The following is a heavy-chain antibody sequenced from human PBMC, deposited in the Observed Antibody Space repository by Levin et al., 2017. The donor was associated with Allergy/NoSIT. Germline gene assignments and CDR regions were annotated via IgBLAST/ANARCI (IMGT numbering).Heavy chain of an antibody. J-gene: IGHJ5*02. CDR1: GYTFTSYG. Sequence: ASVKVSCKASGYTFTSYGISWVRQAPGQGLEWMGWISAYNGNTNYAQKLQGRVTMTTDTSTSTAYMELRSLRSDDTAVYYCARADYGDDLNWFDPWGQGTLVTVSS. V-gene: IGHV1-18*01. CDR2: ISAYNGNT. D-gene: IGHD4-17*01. CDR3: ARADYGDDLNWFDP.